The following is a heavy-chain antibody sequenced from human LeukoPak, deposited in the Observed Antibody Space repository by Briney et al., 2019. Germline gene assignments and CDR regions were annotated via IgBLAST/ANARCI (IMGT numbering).Heavy chain of an antibody. J-gene: IGHJ4*02. V-gene: IGHV1-2*02. CDR2: INPNSGGT. CDR1: GYTFTGYY. Sequence: ASVKVSCKASGYTFTGYYMHWVRQAPGQGLEWMGWINPNSGGTNYAQKFQGRVTVTRDTSISTAYMELSRLRSDDTAVYYCARDHPDYGDYVYGGPSDYWGQGTLVTVSS. D-gene: IGHD4-17*01. CDR3: ARDHPDYGDYVYGGPSDY.